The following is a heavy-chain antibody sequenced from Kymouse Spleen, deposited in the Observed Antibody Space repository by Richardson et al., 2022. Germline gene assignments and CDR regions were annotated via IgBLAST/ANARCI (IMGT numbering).Heavy chain of an antibody. Sequence: QVQLQQWGAGLLKPSETLSLTCAVYGGSFSGYYWSWIRQPPGKGLEWIGEINHSGSTNYNPSLKSRVTISVDTSKNQFSLKLSSVTAADTAVYYCARGTLYDILTGYYKPLFDYWGQGTLVTVSS. V-gene: IGHV4-34*01. CDR3: ARGTLYDILTGYYKPLFDY. J-gene: IGHJ4*02. CDR2: INHSGST. CDR1: GGSFSGYY. D-gene: IGHD3-9*01.